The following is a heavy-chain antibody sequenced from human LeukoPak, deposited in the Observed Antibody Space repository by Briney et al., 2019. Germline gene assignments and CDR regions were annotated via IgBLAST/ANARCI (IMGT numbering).Heavy chain of an antibody. CDR3: ASFYYSALFDY. D-gene: IGHD4/OR15-4a*01. J-gene: IGHJ4*02. CDR2: ISSSSDYT. V-gene: IGHV3-11*03. CDR1: GFTFSDYH. Sequence: GGSLRLSCVASGFTFSDYHMSWIRQAPGKGLEWVSYISSSSDYTDYADSVKGRFTISRDNAKKPLYLQMDSLRAEDTAVYYCASFYYSALFDYWGQGTLVTVSS.